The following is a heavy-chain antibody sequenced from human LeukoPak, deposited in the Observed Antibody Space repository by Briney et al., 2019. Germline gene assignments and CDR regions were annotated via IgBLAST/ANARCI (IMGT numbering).Heavy chain of an antibody. V-gene: IGHV1-18*01. Sequence: GASVKVSCKASGYTFTSYGINWVRQAPGQGLEWMGWISAYNGNTNYAQKLQGRVTMTTDTSTSTAYMELRSLRSDDTAVYYCARDGDGGVVAAYYYYYYGMDVWGKGTTVTVSS. D-gene: IGHD2-15*01. CDR3: ARDGDGGVVAAYYYYYYGMDV. J-gene: IGHJ6*04. CDR1: GYTFTSYG. CDR2: ISAYNGNT.